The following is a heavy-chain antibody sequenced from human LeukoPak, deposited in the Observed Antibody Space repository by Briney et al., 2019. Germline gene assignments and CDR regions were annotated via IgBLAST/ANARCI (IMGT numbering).Heavy chain of an antibody. V-gene: IGHV4-59*12. D-gene: IGHD6-6*01. CDR2: ISYSGST. Sequence: SETLSLTCSVSGGSITVYYWNWIRQSPGKGLEWIGSISYSGSTNYNPSLKSRVTISRHTSKNRFSLKVSSVITADTAMYYWARGGSRSYTSSTLDYWGQGSLVTVSS. CDR1: GGSITVYY. CDR3: ARGGSRSYTSSTLDY. J-gene: IGHJ4*02.